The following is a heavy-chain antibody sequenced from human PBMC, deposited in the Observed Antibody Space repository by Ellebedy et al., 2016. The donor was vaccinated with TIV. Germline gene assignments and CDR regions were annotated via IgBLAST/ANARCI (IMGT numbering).Heavy chain of an antibody. CDR1: GFSFRSYW. CDR3: ARRGSFGDYAVQVNSWFDS. V-gene: IGHV3-7*01. Sequence: PGGSLRLSCIASGFSFRSYWMSWVRQAPGKGLKWVANIYQDGSEQYYVDSVKGRFTISRDNAKNSVYLQMNSLRAEDTAVYYCARRGSFGDYAVQVNSWFDSWGQGTLVTVSS. CDR2: IYQDGSEQ. D-gene: IGHD4-17*01. J-gene: IGHJ5*01.